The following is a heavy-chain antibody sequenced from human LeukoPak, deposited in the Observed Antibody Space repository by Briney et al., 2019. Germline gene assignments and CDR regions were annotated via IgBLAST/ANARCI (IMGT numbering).Heavy chain of an antibody. Sequence: ASVTVSFTASGYTFTIYGISWVRQAPGQGLEWMGWISAYNGNTNYAQKLQGRVTMTTETSTSTAYMELRSLRSDDTAVYYCARVRGKHPGGYEFDYWGQGTLVTVSS. D-gene: IGHD5-12*01. J-gene: IGHJ4*02. CDR3: ARVRGKHPGGYEFDY. CDR1: GYTFTIYG. V-gene: IGHV1-18*01. CDR2: ISAYNGNT.